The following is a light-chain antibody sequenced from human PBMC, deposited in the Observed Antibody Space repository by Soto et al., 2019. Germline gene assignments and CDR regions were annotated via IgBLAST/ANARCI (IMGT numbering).Light chain of an antibody. Sequence: DIQMTQSPSTLSASVGDRVTIACRASQSISSWLAWYQQKPRKAPKLLIYKAFSLESGVPSRFSGSGSGTEFTLTSSSLHPADFATYHYQQYNSYPHPFGQGTKLDIK. CDR3: QQYNSYPHP. J-gene: IGKJ2*01. CDR1: QSISSW. CDR2: KAF. V-gene: IGKV1-5*03.